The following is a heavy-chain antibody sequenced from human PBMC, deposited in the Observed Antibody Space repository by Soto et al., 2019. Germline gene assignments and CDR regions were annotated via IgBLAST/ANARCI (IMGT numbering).Heavy chain of an antibody. CDR2: IYPGDSDT. CDR1: GYSFTNYW. D-gene: IGHD5-18*01. Sequence: GESLKISCKGSGYSFTNYWIGWVRQMPGKGLEWMGIIYPGDSDTRYSPSFQGQVIISVDQSISTAYLQWSSLQASDTAMYYCARQDYNYAHFDFWGQGTLVTVSS. CDR3: ARQDYNYAHFDF. V-gene: IGHV5-51*01. J-gene: IGHJ4*02.